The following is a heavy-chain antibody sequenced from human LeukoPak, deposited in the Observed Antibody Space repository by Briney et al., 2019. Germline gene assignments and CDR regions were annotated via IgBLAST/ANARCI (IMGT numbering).Heavy chain of an antibody. V-gene: IGHV3-23*01. CDR1: GVTFSNFA. CDR3: AKGEQGVDY. CDR2: INFRGGTT. J-gene: IGHJ4*02. D-gene: IGHD1/OR15-1a*01. Sequence: PGGSLRLSCAASGVTFSNFAMSWVRQGPGKGLEWGSSINFRGGTTYYAESVKGRFTISRDNSKSTLYLQMNSLRADDTAVFYCAKGEQGVDYWGWGTLVTVSS.